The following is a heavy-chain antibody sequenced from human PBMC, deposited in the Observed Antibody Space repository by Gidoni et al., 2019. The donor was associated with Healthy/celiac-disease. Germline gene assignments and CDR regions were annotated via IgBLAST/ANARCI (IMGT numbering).Heavy chain of an antibody. Sequence: QLQLQESGPGLVKPSETLSLTCTVSGGSISSSSYYWGWIRQPPGKGLEWIGSIYYSGSTYYNPSLKSRVTISVDTSKNQFSLKLSSVTAADTAVYYCARDRSSAGFDPWGQGTLVTVSS. D-gene: IGHD6-6*01. V-gene: IGHV4-39*01. CDR3: ARDRSSAGFDP. CDR2: IYYSGST. CDR1: GGSISSSSYY. J-gene: IGHJ5*02.